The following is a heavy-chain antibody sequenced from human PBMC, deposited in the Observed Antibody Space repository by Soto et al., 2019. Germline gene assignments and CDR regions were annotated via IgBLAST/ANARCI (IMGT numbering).Heavy chain of an antibody. J-gene: IGHJ4*02. CDR3: ARGGGDYGRPYFDY. CDR2: IIPMFGTA. D-gene: IGHD4-17*01. V-gene: IGHV1-69*12. Sequence: QVQLVQSGAEVKKPGSSVKVSCKASGGTFGSYAINWVRQAPGQGLEWMGGIIPMFGTANYAQKFQDRLTITADESTSTAYMELSSLRSEDTAVYYCARGGGDYGRPYFDYWGQGTLVTVSS. CDR1: GGTFGSYA.